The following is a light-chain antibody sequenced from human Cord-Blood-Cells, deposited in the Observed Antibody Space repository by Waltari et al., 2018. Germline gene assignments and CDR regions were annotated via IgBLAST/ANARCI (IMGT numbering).Light chain of an antibody. J-gene: IGLJ3*02. Sequence: QSALTQPASVSGSPGQSLTISCTGTSSDVGGYNYVSWYQQHPGKAPKLMIHYVSNRHGVVSNRFSGSKSGNTASLTIAGLQAEDEADYYCSSYTSCSTRVFGGGTKLPVL. CDR3: SSYTSCSTRV. V-gene: IGLV2-14*01. CDR2: YVS. CDR1: SSDVGGYNY.